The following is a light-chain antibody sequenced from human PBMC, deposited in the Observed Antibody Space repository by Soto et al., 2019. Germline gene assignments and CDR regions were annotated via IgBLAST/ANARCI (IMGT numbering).Light chain of an antibody. V-gene: IGKV1-33*01. CDR2: DAS. J-gene: IGKJ1*01. CDR1: QDISNY. Sequence: DIQMTPSHCCLSASVGDRVTVTCQGSQDISNYLNWYQQKPGKAPKLLIYDASNLETGVPSRFSGSGSATDFTFTISSLQHEDIATYYCEQYYNRPPTFGQGIKVYIK. CDR3: EQYYNRPPT.